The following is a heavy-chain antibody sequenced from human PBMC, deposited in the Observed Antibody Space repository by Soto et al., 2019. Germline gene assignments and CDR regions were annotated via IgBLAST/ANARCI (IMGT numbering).Heavy chain of an antibody. D-gene: IGHD3-10*01. V-gene: IGHV1-24*01. Sequence: ASVKVSCKVSGYTLTELSMHWVRQAPGKGLEWMGGFDPEDGETIYAQKFQGRVTMTEDTSTDTAYMELSSLRSEDTAVYYCATDLGRPLNLWFGELLTWFDPWGQGTLVTVSS. CDR2: FDPEDGET. CDR3: ATDLGRPLNLWFGELLTWFDP. CDR1: GYTLTELS. J-gene: IGHJ5*02.